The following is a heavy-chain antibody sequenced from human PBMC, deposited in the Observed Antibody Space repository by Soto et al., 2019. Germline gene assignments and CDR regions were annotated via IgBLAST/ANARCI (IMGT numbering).Heavy chain of an antibody. V-gene: IGHV4-34*01. CDR1: GGSFSGYY. Sequence: QVQLQQWGAGLLKPSETLSLTCAVYGGSFSGYYWSWIRQPPGKGLEWIGEINHSGSTNYNPSLKSRVTISVDTSKNQFSLQLSSVTAADTAVYYCARGGKRGFGVGLVGFDYWGQGTLVTVSS. D-gene: IGHD3-3*01. J-gene: IGHJ4*02. CDR3: ARGGKRGFGVGLVGFDY. CDR2: INHSGST.